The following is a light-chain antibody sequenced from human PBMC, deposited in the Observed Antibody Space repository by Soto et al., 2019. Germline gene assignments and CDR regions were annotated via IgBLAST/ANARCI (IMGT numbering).Light chain of an antibody. CDR2: GAS. V-gene: IGKV3-20*01. Sequence: EIVLTQSPGTLSLSPGESATLSCRASQSVSSSQVAWYQQKPGQAPRLLIYGASSRATGIPDRFSGVGSETDFPLSISRLEPEDFAVYYCQQYDTSPHTFGQGTKLEIK. J-gene: IGKJ2*01. CDR3: QQYDTSPHT. CDR1: QSVSSSQ.